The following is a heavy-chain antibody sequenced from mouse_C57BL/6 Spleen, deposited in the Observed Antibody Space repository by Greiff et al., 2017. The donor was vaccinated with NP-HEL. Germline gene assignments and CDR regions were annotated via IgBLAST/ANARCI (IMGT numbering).Heavy chain of an antibody. D-gene: IGHD1-1*01. J-gene: IGHJ2*01. CDR3: ARGLYCGSSFDY. CDR1: GYTFNDYY. CDR2: RKPKNGGT. V-gene: IGHV1-26*01. Sequence: EVQLQQSGPELGKPGASVKISCKASGYTFNDYYMNWVKQRHGKSLEWIGERKPKNGGTSNNQKFKGKATLTVDKSSSTAYMELRSLTSEDSAVYYCARGLYCGSSFDYWGQGTTLTVSS.